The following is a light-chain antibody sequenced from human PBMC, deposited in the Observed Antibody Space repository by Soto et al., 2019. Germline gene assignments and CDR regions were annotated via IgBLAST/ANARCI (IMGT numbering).Light chain of an antibody. CDR1: QSITDW. J-gene: IGKJ1*01. V-gene: IGKV1-5*03. Sequence: DIQMTQSPSTLSASVGDRVTITCRASQSITDWLAWYQQKPGKAPKLLIYKASSLESGVPSRFSGSGSGTQFTLTISRLQPDDSATYYCQQYNTYSRTFGQGTKVDIK. CDR2: KAS. CDR3: QQYNTYSRT.